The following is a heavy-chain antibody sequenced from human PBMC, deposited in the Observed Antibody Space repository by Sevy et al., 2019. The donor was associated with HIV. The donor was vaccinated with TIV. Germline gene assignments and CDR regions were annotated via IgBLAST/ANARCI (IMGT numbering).Heavy chain of an antibody. J-gene: IGHJ3*01. D-gene: IGHD1-26*01. CDR2: LRGSGGSI. V-gene: IGHV3-23*01. CDR1: GFTSSNYA. CDR3: AKDRIWELGDSFDV. Sequence: GGSLRLSCAASGFTSSNYAMSWVRQAPGKGLEWVSGLRGSGGSIYYADSVKGRFTISRDNSRNTLYLQMNSLRAEDTAVYDSAKDRIWELGDSFDVWGQGTMVTVSS.